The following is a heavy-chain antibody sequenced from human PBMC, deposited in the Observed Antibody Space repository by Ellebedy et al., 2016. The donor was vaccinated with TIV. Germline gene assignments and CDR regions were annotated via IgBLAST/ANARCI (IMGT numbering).Heavy chain of an antibody. Sequence: GGSLRLXXAASGFTFTTYIMNWVRQAPGKGLEWVSCISPSHTYVPYADSVKGRFTISRDNSKNTLYLQMNNLRPEDTAVYYCAKNRQFYANFATLDYWGQGILVTVSS. CDR2: ISPSHTYV. V-gene: IGHV3-21*01. CDR1: GFTFTTYI. D-gene: IGHD2/OR15-2a*01. J-gene: IGHJ4*02. CDR3: AKNRQFYANFATLDY.